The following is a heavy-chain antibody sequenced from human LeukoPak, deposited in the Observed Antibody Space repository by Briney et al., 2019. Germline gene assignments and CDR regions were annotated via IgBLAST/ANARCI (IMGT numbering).Heavy chain of an antibody. CDR2: IWFDGND. CDR1: GAFITRDTYY. CDR3: VRDPRGRYEDWYDA. Sequence: KSSETLSLTCTVSGAFITRDTYYWAWVRQSPGKGLEWIGSIWFDGNDYYNPSLRSRVAMSVDPSKSQFSLRVNSVTAADTGIYYRVRDPRGRYEDWYDAWGQGTLVTVSS. D-gene: IGHD1-26*01. V-gene: IGHV4-39*07. J-gene: IGHJ5*02.